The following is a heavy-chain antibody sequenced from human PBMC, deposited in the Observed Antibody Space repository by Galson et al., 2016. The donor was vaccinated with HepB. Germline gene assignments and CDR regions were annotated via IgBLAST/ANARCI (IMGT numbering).Heavy chain of an antibody. V-gene: IGHV3-23*01. Sequence: SLRLSCAGSGLAFSYHVMYWVRQAPGKGLEWVSAIRGSDNVPTYADSVKGRFTIFRDDSKNAVFPQMNSLRADDTAIYYCAKLGVRVATGGVDYWGQGTLVTVSS. J-gene: IGHJ4*02. CDR2: IRGSDNVP. CDR3: AKLGVRVATGGVDY. D-gene: IGHD3-10*01. CDR1: GLAFSYHV.